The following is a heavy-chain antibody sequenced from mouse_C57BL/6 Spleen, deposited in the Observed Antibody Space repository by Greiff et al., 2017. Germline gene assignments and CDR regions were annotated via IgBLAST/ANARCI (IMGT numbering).Heavy chain of an antibody. V-gene: IGHV1-69*01. CDR3: ARRPGNPYAMDY. D-gene: IGHD2-1*01. CDR1: GYTFTSYW. J-gene: IGHJ4*01. CDR2: IDPSDSYT. Sequence: QVQLKQPGAELVMPGASVKLSCKASGYTFTSYWMHWVKQRPGQGLEWIGEIDPSDSYTNYNQKFKGKSTLTVDKSSSTAYMQLSSLTSEDSAVYYCARRPGNPYAMDYWGQGTSVTVAS.